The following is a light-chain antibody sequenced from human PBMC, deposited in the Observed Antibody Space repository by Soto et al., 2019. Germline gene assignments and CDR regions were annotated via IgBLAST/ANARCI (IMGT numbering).Light chain of an antibody. CDR2: DVS. V-gene: IGLV2-14*01. CDR3: SSYTSSSIPYV. CDR1: NSDVGGYNF. J-gene: IGLJ1*01. Sequence: QSALTQPASVSGSPGQSITISCTVTNSDVGGYNFVSWYQQHPGKATKLMIYDVSNRPSGVSNRFSGSKSGNTASLNISGLQADDEADYYCSSYTSSSIPYVFGIGTKLTVL.